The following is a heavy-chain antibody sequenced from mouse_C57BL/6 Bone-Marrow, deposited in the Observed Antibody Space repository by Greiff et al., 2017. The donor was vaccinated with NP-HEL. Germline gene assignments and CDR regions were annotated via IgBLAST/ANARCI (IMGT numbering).Heavy chain of an antibody. CDR3: ARSIYDGYYYPFDY. Sequence: QVQLQQPGTELVKPGASVKLSCKASGYTFTSYWMHWVKQRPGQGLEWIGNINPSNGGTNYNEKFKSKATLTVDKSSSPAYMQLSSLTSEDSAVYYCARSIYDGYYYPFDYWGQGTTLTVSS. CDR1: GYTFTSYW. CDR2: INPSNGGT. J-gene: IGHJ2*01. D-gene: IGHD2-3*01. V-gene: IGHV1-53*01.